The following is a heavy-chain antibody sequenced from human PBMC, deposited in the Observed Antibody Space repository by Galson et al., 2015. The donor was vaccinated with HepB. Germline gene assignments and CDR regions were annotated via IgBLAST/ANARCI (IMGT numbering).Heavy chain of an antibody. CDR1: GFTFTSSA. D-gene: IGHD3-3*01. Sequence: SVKVSCKASGFTFTSSAVQWARQARGQRLEWIGWIVVGSGNTNYAQKFQERVTITRDMSTSTAYMELSSLRSEDTAVYYCAAGGGYYDFWSGYYTAGHYYYYMDVWGKGTTVTVSS. CDR2: IVVGSGNT. J-gene: IGHJ6*03. V-gene: IGHV1-58*01. CDR3: AAGGGYYDFWSGYYTAGHYYYYMDV.